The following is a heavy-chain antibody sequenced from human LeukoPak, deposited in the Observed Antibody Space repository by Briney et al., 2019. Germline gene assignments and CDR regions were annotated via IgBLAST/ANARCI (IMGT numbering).Heavy chain of an antibody. D-gene: IGHD6-13*01. CDR1: GFTLRYYQ. V-gene: IGHV3-48*01. J-gene: IGHJ6*02. CDR3: AKVAAAGSSLPYYYYGMDA. CDR2: INVVNGAI. Sequence: GGSLRLSCATSGFTLRYYQMNWVRQAPGKGLEWVSYINVVNGAIYYADSVKGRFTISGDIATNSVYLQMNSLRAEDTAVYYCAKVAAAGSSLPYYYYGMDAWGQGTTVTVSS.